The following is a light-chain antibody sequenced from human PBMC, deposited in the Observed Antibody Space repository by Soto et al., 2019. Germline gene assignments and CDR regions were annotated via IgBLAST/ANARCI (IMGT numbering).Light chain of an antibody. CDR3: SSYTGSSSLEV. V-gene: IGLV2-14*01. CDR1: SSDVGGYDY. Sequence: QSALTQPASVPESPGQSITISCTGTSSDVGGYDYVSWYQQHPGKAPKLMIYEVSNRPSGVSNRFSGSKYANTASLTISGLQTEDEADYYCSSYTGSSSLEVFGTGTKVTVL. CDR2: EVS. J-gene: IGLJ1*01.